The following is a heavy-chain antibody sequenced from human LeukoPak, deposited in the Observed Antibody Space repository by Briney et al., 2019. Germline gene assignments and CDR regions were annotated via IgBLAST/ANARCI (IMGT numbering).Heavy chain of an antibody. Sequence: ASVKVSCKASGYTFTSYAMHWVRQAPGQRLEWMGWINAGNGNTKYSEGFQGRVTITRDTSASTAYMELSSLTSEDMAVYYCARARSISSNWGIDYWGQGTLVTASS. D-gene: IGHD6-13*01. V-gene: IGHV1-3*03. CDR1: GYTFTSYA. CDR2: INAGNGNT. J-gene: IGHJ4*02. CDR3: ARARSISSNWGIDY.